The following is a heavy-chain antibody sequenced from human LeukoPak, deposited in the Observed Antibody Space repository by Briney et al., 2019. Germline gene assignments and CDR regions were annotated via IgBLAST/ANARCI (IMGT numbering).Heavy chain of an antibody. D-gene: IGHD3-3*01. Sequence: PGGFLRLSCAASGFTFSSYSMNWVRQAPGKGLEWVSSISSSSSYIYYADSVKGRFTISRDNAKNSLYLQMNSLRAEDTAVYYCASIGPNYDFWSGYYGGIDYWGQGTLVTVSS. CDR3: ASIGPNYDFWSGYYGGIDY. V-gene: IGHV3-21*01. CDR1: GFTFSSYS. J-gene: IGHJ4*02. CDR2: ISSSSSYI.